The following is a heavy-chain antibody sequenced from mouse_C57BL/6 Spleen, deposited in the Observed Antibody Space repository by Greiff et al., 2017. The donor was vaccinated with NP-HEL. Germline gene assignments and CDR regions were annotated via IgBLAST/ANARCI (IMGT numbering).Heavy chain of an antibody. CDR1: GFSLTSYG. CDR2: IWSDGST. J-gene: IGHJ3*01. D-gene: IGHD1-1*01. CDR3: ARHGSSSYVFAY. V-gene: IGHV2-6-1*01. Sequence: QVQLQQSGPGLVAPSQSLSITCTVSGFSLTSYGVHWVRQPPGKGLEWLVVIWSDGSTTYNSALKSRLSISKDNSKSQVFLKMNSLQTDDTAMYYCARHGSSSYVFAYWGQGTLVTVSA.